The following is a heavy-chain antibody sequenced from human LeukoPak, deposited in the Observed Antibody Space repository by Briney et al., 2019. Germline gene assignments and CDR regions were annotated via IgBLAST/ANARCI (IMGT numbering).Heavy chain of an antibody. CDR2: IYTSGST. CDR1: GGSISSYY. CDR3: ARERITMVRGGRGEVLDY. Sequence: SETLSLTCTVSGGSISSYYWSWIRQPAGKGLEWIGRIYTSGSTNYNPSLKSRVTMSVDTSKNQFSLKLSSVTAADTAVYYCARERITMVRGGRGEVLDYWGQGTLVTDSS. J-gene: IGHJ4*02. D-gene: IGHD3-10*01. V-gene: IGHV4-4*07.